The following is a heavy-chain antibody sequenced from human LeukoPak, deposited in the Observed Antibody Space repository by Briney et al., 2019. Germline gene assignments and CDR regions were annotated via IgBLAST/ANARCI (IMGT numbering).Heavy chain of an antibody. CDR1: GFIFSSYW. CDR3: AGHFGSGRWHYYYMDV. CDR2: IHSDGSSA. Sequence: GGSLRLSCAASGFIFSSYWMHWVRQAPGKGLVWVARIHSDGSSAIYADSVKGRFTISRDNAKNTLYLQMNSLRVDDTAVYYCAGHFGSGRWHYYYMDVWGKGTTVTVSS. D-gene: IGHD3-10*01. J-gene: IGHJ6*03. V-gene: IGHV3-74*01.